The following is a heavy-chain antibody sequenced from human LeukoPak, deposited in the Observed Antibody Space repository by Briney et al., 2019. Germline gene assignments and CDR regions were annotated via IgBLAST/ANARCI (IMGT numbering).Heavy chain of an antibody. Sequence: SETLSLTCAVYGGSFSGYYWSWIRQPPGKGLEWIGEISHSGSTNYNPSLKSRVTISVDTSKNQFSLKLSSVTAADTAVYYCARSPLRYFDWSRWFDPWGQGTLVTVSS. V-gene: IGHV4-34*01. CDR2: ISHSGST. D-gene: IGHD3-9*01. CDR1: GGSFSGYY. J-gene: IGHJ5*02. CDR3: ARSPLRYFDWSRWFDP.